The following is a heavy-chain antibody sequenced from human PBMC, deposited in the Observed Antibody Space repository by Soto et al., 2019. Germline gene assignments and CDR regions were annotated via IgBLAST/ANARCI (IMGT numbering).Heavy chain of an antibody. CDR1: GGSFSGYY. V-gene: IGHV4-34*01. J-gene: IGHJ4*02. CDR3: ATPKSYCSSTSCPFDY. D-gene: IGHD2-2*01. CDR2: INHSGST. Sequence: SETLSLTCAVYGGSFSGYYWSWIRQPPGKGLEWIGEINHSGSTNYNPSLKSRVTISVDTSKNQFSLKLSSVTAADTAVYYCATPKSYCSSTSCPFDYWDQGTLVTVSS.